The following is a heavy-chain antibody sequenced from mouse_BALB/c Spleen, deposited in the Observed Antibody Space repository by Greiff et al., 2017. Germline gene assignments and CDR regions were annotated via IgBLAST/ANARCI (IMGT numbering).Heavy chain of an antibody. Sequence: EVKLVESGGGLVQPGGSLKLSCAASGFDFSRYWMSWVRQAPGKGLEWIGEINPDSSTINYTPSLKDKFIISRDNAKNTLYLQMSKVRSEDTALYYCARQAPRYDGRYYAMDYWGQGTSVTVSS. CDR3: ARQAPRYDGRYYAMDY. D-gene: IGHD2-14*01. J-gene: IGHJ4*01. V-gene: IGHV4-1*02. CDR1: GFDFSRYW. CDR2: INPDSSTI.